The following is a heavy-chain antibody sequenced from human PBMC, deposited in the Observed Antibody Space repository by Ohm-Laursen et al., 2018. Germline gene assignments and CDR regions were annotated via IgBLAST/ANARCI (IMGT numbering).Heavy chain of an antibody. CDR2: ATGSGRST. CDR1: GFTFSGYA. V-gene: IGHV3-23*01. J-gene: IGHJ5*01. Sequence: SLRLSCTASGFTFSGYAMSWVRQGPEKGLEWVSVATGSGRSTYYTDSVKGRFSISRDNSKNTLYLQMNSLRVKDTAVYYCAKGRSGGTGHGNWFESWGQGALVIVSS. D-gene: IGHD3-10*01. CDR3: AKGRSGGTGHGNWFES.